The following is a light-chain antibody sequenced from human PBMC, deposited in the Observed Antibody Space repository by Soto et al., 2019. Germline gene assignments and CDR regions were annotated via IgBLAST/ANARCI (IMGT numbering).Light chain of an antibody. Sequence: QLVLTQPPSASGTPGQRDTISCSGSSSNIGSKTVNWYQQLPGTAPKLLIYSNYQRPSGVPDRFSGSKSGTSASLAISGLQSEDQADYYCAAWDASLNGYVFGTRTKVTVL. J-gene: IGLJ1*01. CDR3: AAWDASLNGYV. V-gene: IGLV1-44*01. CDR1: SSNIGSKT. CDR2: SNY.